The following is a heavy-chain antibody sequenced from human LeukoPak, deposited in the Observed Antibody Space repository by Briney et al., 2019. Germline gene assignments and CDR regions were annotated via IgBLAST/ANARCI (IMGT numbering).Heavy chain of an antibody. CDR1: GYTFTSYD. D-gene: IGHD3-10*01. V-gene: IGHV1-8*01. Sequence: GASVKVSCKASGYTFTSYDINWVRQATGQGLEWMGWMNPNSGNTGYAQKFQGRVTMTRNTSISTAYMELSSLRSEDTAVYYCARARGGMNWFGELQKRYYMDVWGKGTTVTISS. CDR2: MNPNSGNT. CDR3: ARARGGMNWFGELQKRYYMDV. J-gene: IGHJ6*03.